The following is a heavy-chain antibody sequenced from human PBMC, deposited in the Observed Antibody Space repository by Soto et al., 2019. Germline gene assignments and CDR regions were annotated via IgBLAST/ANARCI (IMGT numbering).Heavy chain of an antibody. Sequence: QVQLQESGPGLVKPSQTLSLICTVSGGSINSGGYYWNWIRQHPGKGLEWIGYIFYSGSTYYNPFLRSRVTRSADTSEKQFPLNLSSVTAADTAVYFCARGYRQSGYSSSWVFDYWGQGTLVNVSS. D-gene: IGHD6-13*01. CDR3: ARGYRQSGYSSSWVFDY. V-gene: IGHV4-31*03. J-gene: IGHJ4*02. CDR2: IFYSGST. CDR1: GGSINSGGYY.